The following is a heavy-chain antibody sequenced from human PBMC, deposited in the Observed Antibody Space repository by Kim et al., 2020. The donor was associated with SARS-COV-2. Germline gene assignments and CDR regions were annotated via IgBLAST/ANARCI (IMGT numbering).Heavy chain of an antibody. J-gene: IGHJ3*02. CDR3: ARDRGIGQQLELGVPGDDAFDI. Sequence: SVKVSCKASGGTFSSYAISWVRQAPGQGLEWMGGIIPIFGTANYAQKFQGRVTITADESTSTAYMELSSLRSEDTAVYYCARDRGIGQQLELGVPGDDAFDIWGQGTMVTVSS. V-gene: IGHV1-69*13. D-gene: IGHD6-13*01. CDR2: IIPIFGTA. CDR1: GGTFSSYA.